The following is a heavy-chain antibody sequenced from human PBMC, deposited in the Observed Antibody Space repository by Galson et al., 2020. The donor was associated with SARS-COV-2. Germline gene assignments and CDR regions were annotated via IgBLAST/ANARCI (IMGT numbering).Heavy chain of an antibody. CDR2: ISYDGSNK. D-gene: IGHD3-22*01. CDR1: GFTFSSYA. Sequence: TGGSLRLSCAASGFTFSSYAMHWVRQAPGKGLEWVAVISYDGSNKYYADSVKGRFTISRDNSKNTLYLQMNSLRAEDTAVYYCASSRYYYDSSGSLDYWGQGTLVIVSS. J-gene: IGHJ4*02. V-gene: IGHV3-30-3*01. CDR3: ASSRYYYDSSGSLDY.